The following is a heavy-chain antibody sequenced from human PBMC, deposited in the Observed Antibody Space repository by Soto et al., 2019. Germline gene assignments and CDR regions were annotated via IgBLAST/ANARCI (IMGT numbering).Heavy chain of an antibody. V-gene: IGHV4-31*03. Sequence: PSETLSLTCTVSGGSISSGGYYWSWIRQHPGKGLEWIGYIYYSGSTYYNPSLNSRVTISVDTSNNQFSLNLDSVTAADTAVYFCARDFAYFDSWGQGTLVTVSS. J-gene: IGHJ4*02. CDR3: ARDFAYFDS. CDR1: GGSISSGGYY. D-gene: IGHD3-3*01. CDR2: IYYSGST.